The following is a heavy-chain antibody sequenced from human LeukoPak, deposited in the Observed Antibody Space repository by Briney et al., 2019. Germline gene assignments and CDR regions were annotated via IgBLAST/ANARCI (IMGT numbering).Heavy chain of an antibody. CDR1: GFTFSNYW. V-gene: IGHV3-7*01. CDR3: ARDNWTDY. Sequence: GGSLRLSCAASGFTFSNYWMSWIRQAPGKGLEWVANIQEDGSGKYYVDSLKGRFTISRDNAKNSLSLQMNSLRVEDTAVYYCARDNWTDYWGRGTLVTVSS. J-gene: IGHJ4*02. CDR2: IQEDGSGK. D-gene: IGHD1-20*01.